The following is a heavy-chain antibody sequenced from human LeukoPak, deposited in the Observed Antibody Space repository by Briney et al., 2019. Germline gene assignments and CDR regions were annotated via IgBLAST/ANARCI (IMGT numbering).Heavy chain of an antibody. CDR1: GGSISSGGYY. D-gene: IGHD1-14*01. Sequence: SETLSLTCTVSGGSISSGGYYWSWIRQHPGKGLEWIGYIYYSGSTYYNPSLKSRVTISVDTSKNQFSLKLSSVTAADRAVYYCAALNRGWYFDYWGQGTLVTVSS. J-gene: IGHJ4*02. CDR3: AALNRGWYFDY. CDR2: IYYSGST. V-gene: IGHV4-31*03.